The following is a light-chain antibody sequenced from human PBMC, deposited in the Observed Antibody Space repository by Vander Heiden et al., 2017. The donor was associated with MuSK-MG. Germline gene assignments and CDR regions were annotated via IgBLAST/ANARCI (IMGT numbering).Light chain of an antibody. CDR2: NNN. V-gene: IGLV3-21*02. J-gene: IGLJ2*01. Sequence: SFALTQPTSVSVAPGQTATITCGGDSIGDYSVHWYRQRPGQAPVLLVYNNNVRPSWIAERFSGSNSGNTATLTISRVEATDEADYSCQVWDTRHKHVLFGGGTKMTVL. CDR1: SIGDYS. CDR3: QVWDTRHKHVL.